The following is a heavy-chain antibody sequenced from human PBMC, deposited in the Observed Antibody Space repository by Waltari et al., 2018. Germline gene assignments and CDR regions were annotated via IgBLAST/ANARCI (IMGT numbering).Heavy chain of an antibody. CDR2: INPNSGGT. Sequence: QVQLVQSGAEVKKPGASVKVSCKASGYTFTGYYMHWVRQAPGQGLEWMGWINPNSGGTNYAQKFQGRVTMTRDTYISTDHMELSXXXXXXXXXXXXXXXXVRGAYDYWGQGTLVTVSS. V-gene: IGHV1-2*02. CDR1: GYTFTGYY. D-gene: IGHD3-10*01. CDR3: XXXXVRGAYDY. J-gene: IGHJ4*02.